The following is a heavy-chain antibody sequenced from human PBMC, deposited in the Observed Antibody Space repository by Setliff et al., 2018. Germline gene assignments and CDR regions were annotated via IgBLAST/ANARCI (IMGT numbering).Heavy chain of an antibody. CDR1: GYSISSGTYY. D-gene: IGHD3-10*01. CDR2: LHTSGSI. J-gene: IGHJ4*02. CDR3: AASRAYTGAVEEWFLPKTFDF. V-gene: IGHV4-61*02. Sequence: TLSLTCGVSGYSISSGTYYWSWIRQPAGKGLEWIGRLHTSGSIDYNPSLKSRVTISVDTSKNQFSLKLSSVTAADAALYYCAASRAYTGAVEEWFLPKTFDFWGQGSPVTVSS.